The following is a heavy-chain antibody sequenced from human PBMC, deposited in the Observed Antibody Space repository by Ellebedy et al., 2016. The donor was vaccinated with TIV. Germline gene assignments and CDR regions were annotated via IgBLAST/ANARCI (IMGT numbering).Heavy chain of an antibody. J-gene: IGHJ6*02. CDR2: IGTAGDP. D-gene: IGHD5-18*01. Sequence: GGSLRLSCAASGFTFSSYDMHWVRQATGKGLEWVSAIGTAGDPYYPGSVKGRFTISRENAKNSLYLQMNSLRAGDTAVYYCARAAPINTAMVTDYYYGMDVWGQGTTVTVSS. V-gene: IGHV3-13*05. CDR1: GFTFSSYD. CDR3: ARAAPINTAMVTDYYYGMDV.